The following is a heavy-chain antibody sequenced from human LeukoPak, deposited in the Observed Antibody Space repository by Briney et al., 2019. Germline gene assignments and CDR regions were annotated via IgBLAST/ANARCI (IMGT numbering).Heavy chain of an antibody. CDR1: GYSFTSYW. CDR3: ARTQQLTVDY. Sequence: GESLKISCKGSGYSFTSYWICWVRHMPRKNVVWMGIIYPGDSDTRYTPSLQGQVTISADKSISTAYLEWSSLKASDTAMYYCARTQQLTVDYWGQGTLVTVSS. D-gene: IGHD6-13*01. V-gene: IGHV5-51*01. CDR2: IYPGDSDT. J-gene: IGHJ4*02.